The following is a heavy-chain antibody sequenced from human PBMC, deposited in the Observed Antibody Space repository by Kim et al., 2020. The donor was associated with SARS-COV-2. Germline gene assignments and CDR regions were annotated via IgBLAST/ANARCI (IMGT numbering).Heavy chain of an antibody. CDR3: ARGIVYGDSNWFDP. CDR2: IYHSGST. CDR1: GYSISSGYY. V-gene: IGHV4-38-2*02. Sequence: SETLSLTCTVSGYSISSGYYWGWIRQPPGKGLEWIGSIYHSGSTYYNPSLKSRVTISVDTSKNQFSLKLSSVTAADTAVYYCARGIVYGDSNWFDPWGQGTLVTVSS. D-gene: IGHD4-17*01. J-gene: IGHJ5*02.